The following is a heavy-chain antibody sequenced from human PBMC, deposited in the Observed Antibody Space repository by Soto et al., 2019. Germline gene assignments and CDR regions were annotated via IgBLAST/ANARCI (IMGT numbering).Heavy chain of an antibody. V-gene: IGHV4-59*01. CDR1: GGSISSYY. Sequence: QVQLQESGPGLVKPSETLSLTCTVSGGSISSYYWSWIRQPPGKGLEWIGYIYYSGSTNYNPSLKSRVTISVDTSKNQFSLXLXSVTXXXTAXXXXXXXDGRYWGQGTLVTVSS. CDR2: IYYSGST. J-gene: IGHJ4*02. CDR3: XXXDGRY.